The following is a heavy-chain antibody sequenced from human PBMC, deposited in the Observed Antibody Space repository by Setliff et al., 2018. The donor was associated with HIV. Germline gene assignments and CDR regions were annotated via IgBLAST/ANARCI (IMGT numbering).Heavy chain of an antibody. Sequence: SETLSLTCTVSGGSISSYYWSWIRQPPGKGLEWIGYIYYSGSTNYNPSLKSRVTISVDTSKNQFSLKLSSVTAADTAVYYCARERDGYYDSSGYYYGAFDIWGQGTMVTVSS. D-gene: IGHD3-22*01. V-gene: IGHV4-59*01. CDR1: GGSISSYY. CDR2: IYYSGST. J-gene: IGHJ3*02. CDR3: ARERDGYYDSSGYYYGAFDI.